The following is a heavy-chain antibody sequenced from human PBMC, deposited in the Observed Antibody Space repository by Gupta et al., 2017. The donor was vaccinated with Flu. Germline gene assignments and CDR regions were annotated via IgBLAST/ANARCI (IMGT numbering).Heavy chain of an antibody. Sequence: QVQLQESGPGLVKPSQTLSLTCTVSGGSVNSGTYYWSWIRQPAGKALEWIGRIYTSGSSNYNPSLKSRVTISLDTSKNQFSLKLSSVTAADTAVYYCARVDNRVGATAYDHWGQGALVTVSS. CDR1: GGSVNSGTYY. J-gene: IGHJ4*02. D-gene: IGHD1-26*01. V-gene: IGHV4-61*02. CDR2: IYTSGSS. CDR3: ARVDNRVGATAYDH.